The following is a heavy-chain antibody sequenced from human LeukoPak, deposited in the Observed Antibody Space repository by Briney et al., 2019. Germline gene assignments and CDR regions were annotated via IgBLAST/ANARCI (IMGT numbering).Heavy chain of an antibody. D-gene: IGHD3-22*01. CDR2: ISYDGSNK. CDR1: GFTFSSYA. CDR3: AKHDSSGYYFDY. Sequence: PGGSLRLSCAASGFTFSSYAMHWVRQAPGKGLEWVAVISYDGSNKYYADSVKGRFTISRDNSKNTLYLQMYSLRAEDTAVFYCAKHDSSGYYFDYWGQGTLVTVSS. J-gene: IGHJ4*02. V-gene: IGHV3-30-3*01.